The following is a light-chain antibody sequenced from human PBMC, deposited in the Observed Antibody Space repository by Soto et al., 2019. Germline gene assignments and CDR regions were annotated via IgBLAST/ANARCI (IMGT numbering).Light chain of an antibody. CDR3: TSYTSISTYV. CDR2: EVS. Sequence: QSALTQPASVSESPGQSITISCAGTSSDVGGYNHVSWYQQHADKAPKLLIHEVSNRPSGVSNRFSGSKSGNTASLTISGLQAEDGADYYCTSYTSISTYVLGTGTKVTVL. V-gene: IGLV2-14*01. J-gene: IGLJ1*01. CDR1: SSDVGGYNH.